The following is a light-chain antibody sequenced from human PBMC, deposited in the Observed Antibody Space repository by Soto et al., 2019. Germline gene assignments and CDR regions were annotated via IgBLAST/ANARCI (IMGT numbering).Light chain of an antibody. CDR2: AAS. V-gene: IGKV3-15*01. Sequence: EIVMTQSPATLSVSPGERATLSCRASQGVGSTLAWYQQKPGQTPRLLIYAASTRATGIPARFSGSGSGTEFTLTISSLQSEDFAVYYCQQYNNWPPVTFGQGTKVEIK. CDR1: QGVGST. CDR3: QQYNNWPPVT. J-gene: IGKJ1*01.